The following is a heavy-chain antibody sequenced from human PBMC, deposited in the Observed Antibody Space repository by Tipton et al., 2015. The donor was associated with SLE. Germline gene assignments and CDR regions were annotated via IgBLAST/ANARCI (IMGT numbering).Heavy chain of an antibody. Sequence: GLVKPSETLSLLCTVSGDSINHYYWSWIRQPPGKGLEWIGYIYYSGTTNYNPSLKSPVTISVDRSKNQFSLKLTSVTAADTAVYYCARDLGSYYGIDVWGQGTTVTVAS. J-gene: IGHJ6*02. D-gene: IGHD2-15*01. V-gene: IGHV4-59*01. CDR1: GDSINHYY. CDR3: ARDLGSYYGIDV. CDR2: IYYSGTT.